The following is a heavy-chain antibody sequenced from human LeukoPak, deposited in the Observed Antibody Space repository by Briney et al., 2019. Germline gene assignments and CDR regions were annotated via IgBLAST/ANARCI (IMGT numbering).Heavy chain of an antibody. J-gene: IGHJ4*02. CDR3: ARVTYGSGSYYLYYFDY. D-gene: IGHD3-10*01. CDR1: GGSVSSSSYY. V-gene: IGHV4-39*07. CDR2: IYYSGLT. Sequence: SETLSLTCTVSGGSVSSSSYYWAWIRQPPGKGLEWIGSIYYSGLTNYSPSLKSRVTISLDTSKNQFSLNINFVTAADTAVYYCARVTYGSGSYYLYYFDYWGQGTLVTVSS.